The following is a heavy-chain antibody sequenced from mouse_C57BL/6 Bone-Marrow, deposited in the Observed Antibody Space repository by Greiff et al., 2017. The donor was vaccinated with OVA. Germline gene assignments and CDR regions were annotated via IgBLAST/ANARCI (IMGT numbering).Heavy chain of an antibody. Sequence: DVKLVESGGDLVKPGGSLKLSCAASGFTFSSYGMSWVRQTPDKRLEWVATIRSGGSYTYYPDSVQGRFTISRDNAKNTLYLQMSSLKSEDTAMYYCARHGDYGSFFDYWGQGTTLTGSS. J-gene: IGHJ2*01. V-gene: IGHV5-6*02. CDR1: GFTFSSYG. D-gene: IGHD1-1*01. CDR3: ARHGDYGSFFDY. CDR2: IRSGGSYT.